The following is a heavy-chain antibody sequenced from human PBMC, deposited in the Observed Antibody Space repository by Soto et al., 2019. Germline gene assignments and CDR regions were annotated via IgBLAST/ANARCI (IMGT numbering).Heavy chain of an antibody. CDR1: GFTFSSYA. CDR2: ISYDGSNK. CDR3: ARARLQLWFLDY. Sequence: GLLRRSCAASGFTFSSYAMHWVRQAPGKGLEGVAGISYDGSNKYYADSVKGRFTISRDNSKNALYLQMNSLRAEDTAVYDCARARLQLWFLDYWGQGTLVTVSS. V-gene: IGHV3-30-3*01. J-gene: IGHJ4*02. D-gene: IGHD5-18*01.